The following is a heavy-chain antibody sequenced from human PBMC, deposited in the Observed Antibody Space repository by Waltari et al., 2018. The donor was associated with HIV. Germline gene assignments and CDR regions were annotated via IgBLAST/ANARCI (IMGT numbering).Heavy chain of an antibody. D-gene: IGHD3-22*01. J-gene: IGHJ4*02. Sequence: QVQLVQSGAEVKKPGASVKVSCKASGYTFTAYYMHWVRQAPGQGLEWMGRINLNSGDTKYGQKFQGRVTMTRDTSISTAYMELSRLRSDDMAVYYCARDSYYYDSSGFFPDFWGQGTLVTVSS. CDR2: INLNSGDT. CDR3: ARDSYYYDSSGFFPDF. V-gene: IGHV1-2*06. CDR1: GYTFTAYY.